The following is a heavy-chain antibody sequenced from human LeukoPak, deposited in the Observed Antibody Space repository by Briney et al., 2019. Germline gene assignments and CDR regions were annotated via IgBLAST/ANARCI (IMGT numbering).Heavy chain of an antibody. J-gene: IGHJ3*02. CDR2: ISYDGSNK. Sequence: GGSLRLSCAASGFTFSSYGMHWVRRAPGKGLEWVAVISYDGSNKYYADSVKGRFTISRDNSKNTLYLQMNSLRAEDTAVYYCAKSYAFDIWGQGTMVTVSS. V-gene: IGHV3-30*18. CDR1: GFTFSSYG. CDR3: AKSYAFDI.